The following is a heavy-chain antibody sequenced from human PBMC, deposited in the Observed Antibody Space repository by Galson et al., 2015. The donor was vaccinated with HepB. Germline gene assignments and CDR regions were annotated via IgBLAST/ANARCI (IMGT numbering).Heavy chain of an antibody. CDR1: GFSFSTSGMC. V-gene: IGHV2-70*17. CDR2: IDWNGDK. CDR3: VRYSPRIAAVGEDAFDV. D-gene: IGHD6-6*01. J-gene: IGHJ3*01. Sequence: PALVKPTQTHTLTCSFSGFSFSTSGMCVSWIRQPPGKALEWLAAIDWNGDKFYSPSLKTRLTISKDTSDNQVVLRMTYMGPLDTGTYYCVRYSPRIAAVGEDAFDVWGQGTMVTVSS.